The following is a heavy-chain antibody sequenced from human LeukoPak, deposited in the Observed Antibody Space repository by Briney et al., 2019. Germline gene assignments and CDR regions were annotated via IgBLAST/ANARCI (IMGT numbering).Heavy chain of an antibody. D-gene: IGHD3/OR15-3a*01. Sequence: GASVKVSCKASGYTFTSYDINWVRQATGQGLEWMGWMNPNSGNTGYAQKFQVRVTMTRNTSISTAYMELSSLRSEDTAVHYCASSVPGLAFDIWGQGTMVTVSS. V-gene: IGHV1-8*01. CDR1: GYTFTSYD. CDR2: MNPNSGNT. CDR3: ASSVPGLAFDI. J-gene: IGHJ3*02.